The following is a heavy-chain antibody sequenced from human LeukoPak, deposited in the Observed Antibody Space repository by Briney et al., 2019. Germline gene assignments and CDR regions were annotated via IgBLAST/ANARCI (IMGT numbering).Heavy chain of an antibody. J-gene: IGHJ4*02. D-gene: IGHD3-16*02. CDR1: GYTFTDYA. Sequence: ASVKVSCKASGYTFTDYAMNWVRQAPGQGLEWMGWIHPSTGNPTYAQGFTGRFVFSLDTSVSTTYLQISSLKAEDTAVYYCARAFQSLGGLSLPDYWGQGTLVTVSS. CDR2: IHPSTGNP. CDR3: ARAFQSLGGLSLPDY. V-gene: IGHV7-4-1*02.